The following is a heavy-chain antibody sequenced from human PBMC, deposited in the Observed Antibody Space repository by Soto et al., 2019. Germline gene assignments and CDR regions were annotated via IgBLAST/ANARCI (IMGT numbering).Heavy chain of an antibody. Sequence: PSETLSLTCTVSGGSISSYYWSWIRQPPGKGLEWIGYIYYSGSTNYNPSLKSRVTISVDTSKNQFSLKLSSVTAADTAVYYCARGRHYYDKGRFDPWGQGTLVTVSS. V-gene: IGHV4-59*12. J-gene: IGHJ5*02. CDR1: GGSISSYY. CDR2: IYYSGST. D-gene: IGHD3-22*01. CDR3: ARGRHYYDKGRFDP.